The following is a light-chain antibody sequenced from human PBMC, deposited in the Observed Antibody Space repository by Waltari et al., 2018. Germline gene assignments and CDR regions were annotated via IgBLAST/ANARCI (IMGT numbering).Light chain of an antibody. CDR1: SSNIGAGRH. Sequence: QSVLAQPPSVSGAPGQRVTISCTGSSSNIGAGRHVHWYQEFPGTAPKLLIYGDSNRPSGVPDRFSGSKSGTSASLAITGLQAEDEANYYCQSFDTSLGAIFGGGTKVTVL. CDR2: GDS. J-gene: IGLJ2*01. CDR3: QSFDTSLGAI. V-gene: IGLV1-40*01.